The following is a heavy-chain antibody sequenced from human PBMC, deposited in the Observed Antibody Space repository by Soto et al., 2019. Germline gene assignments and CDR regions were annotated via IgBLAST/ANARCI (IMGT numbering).Heavy chain of an antibody. D-gene: IGHD2-2*02. CDR1: GFTFSSYA. V-gene: IGHV3-30-3*01. Sequence: QVQLVESGGGVVQPGRSLRLSCAASGFTFSSYAMHWVRQAPGKGLEWVAVISYDGSNKYYADSVKGRFTISRDNSKNTLYLQMSSLRAEDTAVYYCAAIAPRFDYWGQGTLVTVSS. J-gene: IGHJ4*02. CDR3: AAIAPRFDY. CDR2: ISYDGSNK.